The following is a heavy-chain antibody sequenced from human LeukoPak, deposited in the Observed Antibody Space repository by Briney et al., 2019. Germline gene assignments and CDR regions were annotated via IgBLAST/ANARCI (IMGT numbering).Heavy chain of an antibody. CDR2: IRSKANNYAT. CDR3: ARDYSNMGWFDP. J-gene: IGHJ5*02. D-gene: IGHD4-11*01. Sequence: GGSLRLSCAASGFIFSGSAVHWVRQASGKGLEWIGRIRSKANNYATAYADSLKGRFTVSRDDSKNTAYLQMNSLKTEDTAVYYCARDYSNMGWFDPWGQGTLVTVSS. CDR1: GFIFSGSA. V-gene: IGHV3-73*01.